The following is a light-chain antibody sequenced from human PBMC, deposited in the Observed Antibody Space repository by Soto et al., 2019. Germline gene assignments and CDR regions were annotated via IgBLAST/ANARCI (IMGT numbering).Light chain of an antibody. CDR2: DAS. CDR1: QSVSSY. V-gene: IGKV3-11*01. J-gene: IGKJ5*01. CDR3: QQRSSWPQIT. Sequence: EIVLTQSRATLSLCPGERATLSCRSSQSVSSYLAWYQQKPGQAPRLLIYDASNRATGIPARFSGSGSGTDFTLTISSLEPEDFAVYYCQQRSSWPQITFGQGTRLEIK.